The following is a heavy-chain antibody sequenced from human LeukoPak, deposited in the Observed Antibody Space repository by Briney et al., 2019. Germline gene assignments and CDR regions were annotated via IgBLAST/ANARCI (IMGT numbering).Heavy chain of an antibody. J-gene: IGHJ5*02. V-gene: IGHV1-46*01. CDR2: INPSGGST. CDR3: ARQREGIVVVPASWENWFDP. CDR1: GYTFTSYY. Sequence: ASVKVSCKASGYTFTSYYTHWVRQAPGQGLEWMGIINPSGGSTSYAQKFQGRVTMTRDTSTSTVHMELSSLRSEDTAVYYCARQREGIVVVPASWENWFDPWGQGTLVTVSS. D-gene: IGHD2-2*01.